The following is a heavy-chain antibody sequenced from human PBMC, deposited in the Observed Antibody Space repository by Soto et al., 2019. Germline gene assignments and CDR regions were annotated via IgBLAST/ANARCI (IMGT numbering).Heavy chain of an antibody. CDR2: IKSKTDGGTT. CDR3: TTDLPFVVRRESVFDL. Sequence: SLRLSCAASGFTFSNAWMSWVRQAPGKGLEWVGRIKSKTDGGTTDYAAPVKGRFTISRDDSKNTLYLQMNSLKTEDTAVYYCTTDLPFVVRRESVFDLWGHGTMVTVSS. J-gene: IGHJ3*01. V-gene: IGHV3-15*01. CDR1: GFTFSNAW. D-gene: IGHD2-21*01.